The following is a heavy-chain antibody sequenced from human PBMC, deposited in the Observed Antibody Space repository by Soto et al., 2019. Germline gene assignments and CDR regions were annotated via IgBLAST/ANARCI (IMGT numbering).Heavy chain of an antibody. Sequence: GGSLRLSCAASGFTFNSYAMSWVRQAPGKGLEWVSAISGSDNSTYYADSVKGRFTISRDNSKNTLYLQMSSLRADDTAVYYCPPMGVWGQGTTVTVSS. J-gene: IGHJ6*02. CDR3: PPMGV. CDR1: GFTFNSYA. CDR2: ISGSDNST. V-gene: IGHV3-23*01.